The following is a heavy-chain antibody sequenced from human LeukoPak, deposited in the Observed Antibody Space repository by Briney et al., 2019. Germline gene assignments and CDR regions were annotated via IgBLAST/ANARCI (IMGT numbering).Heavy chain of an antibody. D-gene: IGHD2-8*01. CDR3: SRENGAFSPFGY. J-gene: IGHJ4*02. CDR2: IHLNGRT. CDR1: GGSITTTNW. Sequence: SETLSLTCGVSGGSITTTNWWSWVRQPPGQGLEWIGEIHLNGRTNYNPSLNSRVTLALDTSKNQLSLSLTSVTAADTAVYYCSRENGAFSPFGYWGQGTLVIVPS. V-gene: IGHV4-4*02.